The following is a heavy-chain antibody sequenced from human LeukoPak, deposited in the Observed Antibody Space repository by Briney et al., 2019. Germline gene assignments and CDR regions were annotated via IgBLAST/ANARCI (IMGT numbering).Heavy chain of an antibody. D-gene: IGHD3-3*01. J-gene: IGHJ5*02. CDR1: GGSISSSSYY. V-gene: IGHV4-39*01. CDR2: IYYSGST. Sequence: NSSETLSLTCTVSGGSISSSSYYWGWIRQPPGKGLEWIGSIYYSGSTYYNPSLKSRVTISVDTSKNQFSLKLSSVTAADTAVYYCARAPGYDFWSLGRFDPWGQGTLVTVSS. CDR3: ARAPGYDFWSLGRFDP.